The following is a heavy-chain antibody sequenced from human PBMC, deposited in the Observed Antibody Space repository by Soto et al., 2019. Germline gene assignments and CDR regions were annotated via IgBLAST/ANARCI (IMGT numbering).Heavy chain of an antibody. V-gene: IGHV3-15*07. CDR2: IKSKTDGGTT. CDR3: TTDRPHTSDFWSGLSWHFDY. Sequence: PGGSLRLSFAASGFTFSNAWMNWVRQAPGRGLEWVGRIKSKTDGGTTDYAAPVKGRFTISRDDSKNTLYLQMNSLKSEDTALYYCTTDRPHTSDFWSGLSWHFDYWGQGTLVTVSS. CDR1: GFTFSNAW. J-gene: IGHJ4*02. D-gene: IGHD3-3*01.